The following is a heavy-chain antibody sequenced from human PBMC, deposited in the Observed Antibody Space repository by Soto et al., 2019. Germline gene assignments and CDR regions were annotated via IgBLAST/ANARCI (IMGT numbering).Heavy chain of an antibody. V-gene: IGHV3-73*02. CDR2: IRDKANSYAT. CDR1: GFTFSGSA. Sequence: EVQLVESGGGLVQPGGSLKLSCAASGFTFSGSAMHWVRQASGNGLERVGRIRDKANSYATAYTASVKGRFTISRDDSKNTAYLQMNSLKTEDTAVYYCTRLYCGGDCDFDSWGQGTLVTVSS. J-gene: IGHJ4*02. D-gene: IGHD2-21*02. CDR3: TRLYCGGDCDFDS.